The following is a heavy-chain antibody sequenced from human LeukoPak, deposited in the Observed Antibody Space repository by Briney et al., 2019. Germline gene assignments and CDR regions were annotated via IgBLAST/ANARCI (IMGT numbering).Heavy chain of an antibody. CDR1: GFNFSAYA. CDR3: ARDLHYYLAMDV. V-gene: IGHV3-23*01. CDR2: IGSDNKP. J-gene: IGHJ6*02. Sequence: GGSLRLSCEASGFNFSAYAMTWVRQAPGQGLEWVSSIGSDNKPHYSESVKGRFAISRDNSKSMLFLQLNSLRAEDTALYYCARDLHYYLAMDVWGQGTTVTVSS.